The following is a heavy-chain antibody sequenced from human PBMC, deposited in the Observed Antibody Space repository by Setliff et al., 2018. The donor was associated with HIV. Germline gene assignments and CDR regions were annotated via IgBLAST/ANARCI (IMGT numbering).Heavy chain of an antibody. CDR2: IYTSGST. Sequence: SETLSLTCTVSGGSISSGSYYWSWIRQPAGKGLEWIGRIYTSGSTNYNPSLKSRVTISVDTSKNQFSLKLSSVTAAGTAVYYCAATYYYDSSGLHGFDYWGQGTLVTVSS. J-gene: IGHJ4*02. D-gene: IGHD3-22*01. V-gene: IGHV4-61*02. CDR3: AATYYYDSSGLHGFDY. CDR1: GGSISSGSYY.